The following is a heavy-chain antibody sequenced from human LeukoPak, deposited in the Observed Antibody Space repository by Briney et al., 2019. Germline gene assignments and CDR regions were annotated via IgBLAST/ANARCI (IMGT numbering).Heavy chain of an antibody. J-gene: IGHJ1*01. V-gene: IGHV4-34*01. CDR2: INHSGST. CDR1: GGSFSGYY. D-gene: IGHD6-13*01. CDR3: ARRDSSSWYAYFQH. Sequence: SETLSLTCAVYGGSFSGYYWSWIRQPPGKGLEWIGEINHSGSTNYNPSLKSRVTISVDTSKNQFSLKLSSVTAADTAVYYCARRDSSSWYAYFQHWGQGTLVTVSS.